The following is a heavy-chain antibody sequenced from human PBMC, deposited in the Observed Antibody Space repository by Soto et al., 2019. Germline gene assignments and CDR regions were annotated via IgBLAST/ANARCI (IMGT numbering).Heavy chain of an antibody. CDR3: VGWGGHDYNY. CDR2: IRPDGSET. J-gene: IGHJ4*02. Sequence: EVQMVQSGGGLVQPGGSLRLSCVGSGFTFTDFYMNWVRQAPGKGLEWVANIRPDGSETNYVESVKGRFTTSRDNAKNSLFLQMNSLRADDTAVYYGVGWGGHDYNYWGQGILVTVSS. D-gene: IGHD4-4*01. V-gene: IGHV3-7*03. CDR1: GFTFTDFY.